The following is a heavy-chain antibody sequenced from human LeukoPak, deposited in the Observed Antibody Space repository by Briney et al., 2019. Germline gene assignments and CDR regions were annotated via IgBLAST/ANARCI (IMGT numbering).Heavy chain of an antibody. CDR1: GFNFSTYR. D-gene: IGHD2-2*01. CDR2: ITSDNNI. CDR3: ARGIVAVPPDTIYPTYYYSGMDV. J-gene: IGHJ6*02. Sequence: GRSLRLSCAASGFNFSTYRMNWVRQAPGKGLEWVSSITSDNNIYYADSVKGRFTISRDNAKNSLYLQMNSLRAEDTAVYYCARGIVAVPPDTIYPTYYYSGMDVWGLGTTVTVSS. V-gene: IGHV3-21*06.